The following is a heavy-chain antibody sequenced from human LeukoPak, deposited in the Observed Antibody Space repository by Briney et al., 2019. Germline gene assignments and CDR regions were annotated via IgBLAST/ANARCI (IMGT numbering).Heavy chain of an antibody. CDR3: ARDSGNYHYDMDV. CDR2: IIPIFGTA. D-gene: IGHD3-10*01. CDR1: GGTFSSYA. Sequence: SVNVSFKASGGTFSSYAISWVRQAPGQGLEWMGGIIPIFGTANYAQKFQGRVTITADESTSTVYMELSSLRSEDTAVYYCARDSGNYHYDMDVWGQGTTVIVSS. J-gene: IGHJ6*02. V-gene: IGHV1-69*01.